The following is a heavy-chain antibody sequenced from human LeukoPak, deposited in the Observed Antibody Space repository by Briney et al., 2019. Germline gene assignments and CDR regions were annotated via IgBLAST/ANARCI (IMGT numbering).Heavy chain of an antibody. CDR2: ISGSGGST. D-gene: IGHD1-20*01. CDR1: GFTFSSYA. J-gene: IGHJ5*02. CDR3: AKDGTYNWSFPRGWFDP. V-gene: IGHV3-23*01. Sequence: GGSLRLSCAASGFTFSSYAMSWVRQAPGKGLEWVSAISGSGGSTYHADSVKGRFTISRDNSKNTLYLQMNSLRAEDTAVYYCAKDGTYNWSFPRGWFDPWGQGTLVTVSS.